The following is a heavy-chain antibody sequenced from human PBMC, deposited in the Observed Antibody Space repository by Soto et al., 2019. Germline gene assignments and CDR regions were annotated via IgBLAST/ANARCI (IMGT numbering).Heavy chain of an antibody. D-gene: IGHD4-17*01. Sequence: QLQLQESGPGLVKPSETLSLTCTVSGGSISSSSYYWGWIRQPPGKGLEWIGSIYYSGTTYYNPSLKSRVTISVDTSKNQFSLKLSSVTAADTAVYYCARHPGTTILDYWGQGTLVTVSS. V-gene: IGHV4-39*01. CDR2: IYYSGTT. CDR3: ARHPGTTILDY. J-gene: IGHJ4*02. CDR1: GGSISSSSYY.